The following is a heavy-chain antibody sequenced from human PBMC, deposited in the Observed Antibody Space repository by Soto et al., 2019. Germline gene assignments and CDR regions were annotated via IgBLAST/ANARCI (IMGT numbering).Heavy chain of an antibody. CDR3: ARLDSSGYYYGYYFDY. D-gene: IGHD3-22*01. V-gene: IGHV4-31*02. CDR2: IYYSGST. CDR1: GGSISSGGYY. J-gene: IGHJ4*02. Sequence: SETLSLTCTVSGGSISSGGYYWSCIRQHPGKGLEWIGYIYYSGSTYYNPSLKSRVTISVDTSKNQFSLKLSSVTAADTAVYYCARLDSSGYYYGYYFDYWGQGTLVTVSS.